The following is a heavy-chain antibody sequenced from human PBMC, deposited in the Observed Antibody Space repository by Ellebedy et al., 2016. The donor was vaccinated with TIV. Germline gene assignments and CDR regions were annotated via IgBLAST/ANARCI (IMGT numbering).Heavy chain of an antibody. Sequence: KVSCKASGYTFTNYWIGWVRQMPGKGLEWMGIIYPGDSDTRYSPSFQGQVTISADKSISTAYLQWSSLKASDTAMYYCARVGEVAATPCSYWGQGTLVTVSS. D-gene: IGHD2-15*01. V-gene: IGHV5-51*01. CDR1: GYTFTNYW. CDR3: ARVGEVAATPCSY. CDR2: IYPGDSDT. J-gene: IGHJ4*02.